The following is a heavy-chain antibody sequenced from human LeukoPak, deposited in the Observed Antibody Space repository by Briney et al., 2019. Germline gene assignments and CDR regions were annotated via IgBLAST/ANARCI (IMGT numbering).Heavy chain of an antibody. J-gene: IGHJ4*02. CDR1: GGSISIYY. D-gene: IGHD2-15*01. CDR3: ARGFCTGSSCYSDY. CDR2: IYYSGNT. Sequence: PSETLSLTCTVSGGSISIYYWSWIRQPPGKGLEYIGYIYYSGNTNYNTSLTSRVTITVDTSKNQFSLKLSSVTAADTAVYYCARGFCTGSSCYSDYWGQGTLVTVSS. V-gene: IGHV4-59*12.